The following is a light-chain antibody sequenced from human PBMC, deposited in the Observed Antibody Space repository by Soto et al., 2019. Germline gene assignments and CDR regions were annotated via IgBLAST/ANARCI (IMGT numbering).Light chain of an antibody. CDR2: DVS. V-gene: IGLV2-14*01. J-gene: IGLJ3*02. Sequence: QAVVTQPASVSGSPGQSITISCTGTSSDVGGYNYDSWYQQHPGKAPKLMIYDVSNRPSGVSNRFSGSKSGNTASLTISGLQTEDESDYYCSSYTSSSTLGVFGRGTKLTVL. CDR3: SSYTSSSTLGV. CDR1: SSDVGGYNY.